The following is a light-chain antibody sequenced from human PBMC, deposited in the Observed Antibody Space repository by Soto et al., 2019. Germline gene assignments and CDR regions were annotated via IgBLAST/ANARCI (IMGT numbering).Light chain of an antibody. CDR1: QSVSSNY. V-gene: IGKV3-20*01. CDR2: GAS. Sequence: EIVLTQSPGTLSLSPGERATLSCRASQSVSSNYLAWYQQKPGQAPGLLIHGASSRATGIPDRFSGSGSGTDFTLTISRLEPEDFAVYYCHQYGTPPWTFGQGTKVDIK. CDR3: HQYGTPPWT. J-gene: IGKJ1*01.